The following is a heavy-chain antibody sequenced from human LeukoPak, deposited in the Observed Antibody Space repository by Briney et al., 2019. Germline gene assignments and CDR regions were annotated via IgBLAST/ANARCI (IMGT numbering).Heavy chain of an antibody. CDR1: GDSITSGGYY. CDR3: ARDKDYFDSWGAFDI. D-gene: IGHD3-22*01. Sequence: PSETLSLTCTVSGDSITSGGYYWIWIRQRPGKGLEWIGYIYKTGSTNYNPSLKSRVTMSVDTSKNQFSLKLSSVTAADTAVYYCARDKDYFDSWGAFDIWGQGTMVTVSS. CDR2: IYKTGST. J-gene: IGHJ3*02. V-gene: IGHV4-61*08.